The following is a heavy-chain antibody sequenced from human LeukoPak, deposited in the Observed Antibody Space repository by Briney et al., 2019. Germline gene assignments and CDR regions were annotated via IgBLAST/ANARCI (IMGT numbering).Heavy chain of an antibody. Sequence: SETLSLTCTVSGGSISSYYWSWIRQPPGKGLEWIGYIYYSGSTNYNPSLKSRVTISVDTSKNQFSLKLSSVTAADTAVYYCARAYYDFWSGSEYYFDYWGRGTLVTVSS. D-gene: IGHD3-3*01. V-gene: IGHV4-59*01. CDR3: ARAYYDFWSGSEYYFDY. CDR1: GGSISSYY. CDR2: IYYSGST. J-gene: IGHJ4*02.